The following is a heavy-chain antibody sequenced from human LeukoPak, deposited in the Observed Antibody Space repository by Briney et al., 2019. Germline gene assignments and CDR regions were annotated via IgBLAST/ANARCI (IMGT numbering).Heavy chain of an antibody. CDR1: GGTFSSYA. D-gene: IGHD2-21*02. V-gene: IGHV1-69*04. CDR3: ARADCGGDPYYYYYYGMDV. CDR2: IIPIFGIA. Sequence: ASVKVSCKASGGTFSSYAISWVRQAPGQGLEWMGRIIPIFGIANYAQKFQGRVTITADKSTSTAYMELSSLRSEDTAVYYCARADCGGDPYYYYYYGMDVWGQGTTVTVSS. J-gene: IGHJ6*02.